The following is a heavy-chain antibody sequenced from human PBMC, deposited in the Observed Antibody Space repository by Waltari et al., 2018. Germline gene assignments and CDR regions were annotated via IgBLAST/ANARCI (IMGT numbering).Heavy chain of an antibody. Sequence: QVQLQVSGPGLVKPSETLSLTCAVSGYSISSGYYWGWIRQPPGKGVEWIGSIYHSGNTYYNTSLKSRVTISVDTSKNQFALKRSSVTAADTAVYYCARGRFGEFLDYWGQGTLVTVSS. V-gene: IGHV4-38-2*01. CDR3: ARGRFGEFLDY. CDR1: GYSISSGYY. D-gene: IGHD3-10*01. CDR2: IYHSGNT. J-gene: IGHJ4*02.